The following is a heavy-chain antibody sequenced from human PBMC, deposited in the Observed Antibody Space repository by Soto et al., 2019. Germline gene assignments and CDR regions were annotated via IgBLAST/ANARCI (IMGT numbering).Heavy chain of an antibody. V-gene: IGHV3-23*01. Sequence: PGGSLRLSCAASGFIITNYAMNWVRQAPGKGLEWVSVIGGRGSSAYYADSVQGRFTISRDNSKNTLSLQMSSLTADDTAIYYCVREGRGSFDFWGRGTMVTVSS. CDR3: VREGRGSFDF. CDR2: IGGRGSSA. J-gene: IGHJ3*01. CDR1: GFIITNYA. D-gene: IGHD5-12*01.